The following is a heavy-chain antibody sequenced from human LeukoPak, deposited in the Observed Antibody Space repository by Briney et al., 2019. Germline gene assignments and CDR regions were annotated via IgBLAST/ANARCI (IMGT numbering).Heavy chain of an antibody. CDR1: GYTFTSYD. CDR3: ARGNWNYFPYYGMDV. J-gene: IGHJ6*02. Sequence: EASVKVSCTASGYTFTSYDINWVRQATGQGLEWMGWMNPNSGNTGYAQKFQGRVTMTRNTSISTAYMELSSLRSEDTAVYYCARGNWNYFPYYGMDVWGQGTTVTVSS. CDR2: MNPNSGNT. D-gene: IGHD1-7*01. V-gene: IGHV1-8*01.